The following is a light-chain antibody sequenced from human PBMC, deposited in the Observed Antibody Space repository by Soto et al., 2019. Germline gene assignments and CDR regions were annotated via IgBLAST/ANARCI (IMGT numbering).Light chain of an antibody. CDR1: QSVASN. CDR2: GAS. CDR3: QQYNNWPPGYT. V-gene: IGKV3-15*01. Sequence: EIVMTPSPATLSVSPGERATLSCRASQSVASNLAWYQQKPGQAPRLLIYGASTRATGIPARFSGSGSGTEFTLTISSLQSEDFAVYYCQQYNNWPPGYTFGLGTKLEIK. J-gene: IGKJ2*01.